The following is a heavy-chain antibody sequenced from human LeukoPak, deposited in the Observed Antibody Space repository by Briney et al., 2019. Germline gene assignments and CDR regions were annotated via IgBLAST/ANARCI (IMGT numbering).Heavy chain of an antibody. CDR1: GGSFSGYY. Sequence: SETLSLTCAVYGGSFSGYYWSWIRQPPGKGLEWIGEINHSGSTNYNPSLKSRVTISVDTSKNQFSLKLSSVTAADTAVYYCARDGGYGSGSYNWFDPWGQGTLVTVSS. CDR2: INHSGST. V-gene: IGHV4-34*01. J-gene: IGHJ5*02. CDR3: ARDGGYGSGSYNWFDP. D-gene: IGHD3-10*01.